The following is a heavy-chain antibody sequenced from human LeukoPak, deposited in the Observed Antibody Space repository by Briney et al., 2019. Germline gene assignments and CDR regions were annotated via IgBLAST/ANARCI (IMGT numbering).Heavy chain of an antibody. D-gene: IGHD3-10*01. CDR3: ARGKVYGSGSYSQHYYYYMDV. J-gene: IGHJ6*03. CDR2: INPNSGGT. CDR1: GHTFTGYY. Sequence: GASVKVSCKASGHTFTGYYMHWVRQAPGQGLEWMGWINPNSGGTNYAQKFQGRVTMTRDTSISTAYMELSRLRSDDTAVYYCARGKVYGSGSYSQHYYYYMDVWGKGTTVTVSS. V-gene: IGHV1-2*02.